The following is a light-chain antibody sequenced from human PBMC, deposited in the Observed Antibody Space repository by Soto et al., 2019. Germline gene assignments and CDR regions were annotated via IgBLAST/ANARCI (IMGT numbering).Light chain of an antibody. CDR1: SSDIGGYNY. Sequence: QSVLTQTASVSGSPGQSITVSCTGTSSDIGGYNYVSWYQHHPGKAPELIIYEVSYRPSGVSDRFSGSKSGNTASLTISGRQAEEEADYYCSSFATSSTLYVFGTGTKLTVL. J-gene: IGLJ1*01. CDR3: SSFATSSTLYV. CDR2: EVS. V-gene: IGLV2-14*01.